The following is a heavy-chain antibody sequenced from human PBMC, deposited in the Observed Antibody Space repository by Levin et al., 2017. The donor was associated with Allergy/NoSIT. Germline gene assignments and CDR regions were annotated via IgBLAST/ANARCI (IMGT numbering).Heavy chain of an antibody. CDR1: GYRFNNYW. V-gene: IGHV5-51*01. Sequence: GESLKISCKGLGYRFNNYWIGWVRQTPGKGLECMAIIYPDDSDTKYSPSFQGQVTISADKSSSSAFLQWNTVKASDTAMYYCVRLIRSNFRTYDYRMDVWGQGTTVIVSS. J-gene: IGHJ6*02. CDR3: VRLIRSNFRTYDYRMDV. D-gene: IGHD3-10*01. CDR2: IYPDDSDT.